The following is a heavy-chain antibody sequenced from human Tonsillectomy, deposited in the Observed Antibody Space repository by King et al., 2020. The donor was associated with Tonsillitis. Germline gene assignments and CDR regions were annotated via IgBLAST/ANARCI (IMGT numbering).Heavy chain of an antibody. V-gene: IGHV3-23*04. CDR3: AKDRGDGGCYPIFDS. CDR1: GITFSSYI. D-gene: IGHD2-21*01. Sequence: VQLVESGGGSVQPGGSLRLSCAASGITFSSYIMSWVRQAPGKGLEWVSTIKGSGVDTYYADSVKGRFTVSRDNSNNALFLQMNSLRAEDTAVYYCAKDRGDGGCYPIFDSWGQGTLVTVSS. J-gene: IGHJ4*02. CDR2: IKGSGVDT.